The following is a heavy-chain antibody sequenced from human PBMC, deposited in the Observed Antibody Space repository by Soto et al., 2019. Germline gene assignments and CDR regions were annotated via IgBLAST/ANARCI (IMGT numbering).Heavy chain of an antibody. CDR2: ISAYNGNT. J-gene: IGHJ4*02. V-gene: IGHV1-18*01. CDR3: ASSDYYDSSGYPYYFDY. CDR1: GYTFTSYG. D-gene: IGHD3-22*01. Sequence: ASVKVSCKASGYTFTSYGISWVRQAPGQGLEWMGWISAYNGNTNYAQKLQGRVTMTTDTSTSTAYMELRSLRSDDTAVYYCASSDYYDSSGYPYYFDYWGQGTMVTVYS.